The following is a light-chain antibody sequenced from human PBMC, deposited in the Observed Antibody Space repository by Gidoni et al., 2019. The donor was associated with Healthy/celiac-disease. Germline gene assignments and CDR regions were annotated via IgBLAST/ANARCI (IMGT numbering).Light chain of an antibody. Sequence: EIVLTQSPGTLSLSPGERATLSCRASQSVSSSYLAWYQQKPGQAPRLLIYGASSRATGIPDRFSGSGSGTDFTLTISRLEPEDFAVYYCQHPRTWTFGQGTKVEIK. V-gene: IGKV3-20*01. J-gene: IGKJ1*01. CDR3: QHPRTWT. CDR2: GAS. CDR1: QSVSSSY.